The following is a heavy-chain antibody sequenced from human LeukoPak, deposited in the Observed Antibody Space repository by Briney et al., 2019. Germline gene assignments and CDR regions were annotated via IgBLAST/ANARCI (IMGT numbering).Heavy chain of an antibody. CDR1: GFTFSSYS. Sequence: GGSLRLSCAASGFTFSSYSMNWVRQAPGKGLEWVSSISSSSSYIYYADSVKGRFTISRDNAKNSLYLQMNSLRAEDTAVYYCARDRVDILTGPDAFDIWGQGTMVTVSS. CDR3: ARDRVDILTGPDAFDI. D-gene: IGHD3-9*01. CDR2: ISSSSSYI. V-gene: IGHV3-21*01. J-gene: IGHJ3*02.